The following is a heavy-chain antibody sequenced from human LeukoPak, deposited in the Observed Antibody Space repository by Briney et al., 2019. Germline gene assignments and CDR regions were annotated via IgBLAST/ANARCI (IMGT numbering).Heavy chain of an antibody. V-gene: IGHV4-59*01. D-gene: IGHD7-27*01. CDR3: ARFHPNWGLDY. Sequence: SETLSLTCSVSGGPITVYHWIWLRQPPGEGRECIGYIHYTGSTNYNTSLTSRISISTDTSKNQFSLKMTSVTAADTAVYYCARFHPNWGLDYWGQGILVTVSS. J-gene: IGHJ4*02. CDR1: GGPITVYH. CDR2: IHYTGST.